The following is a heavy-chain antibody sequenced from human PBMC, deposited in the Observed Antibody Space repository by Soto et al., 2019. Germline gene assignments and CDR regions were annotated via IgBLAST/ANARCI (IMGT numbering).Heavy chain of an antibody. CDR2: INHSGST. V-gene: IGHV4-39*07. CDR1: GGSISSGGYY. Sequence: SETLSLTCTVSGGSISSGGYYWSWIRQPPGKGLEWIGEINHSGSTNYNPSLKSRVTISVDTSKNQFSLKLSSVTAADTAVYYCARIVQWLRYGMDVWGQGTTVTAP. J-gene: IGHJ6*02. D-gene: IGHD6-19*01. CDR3: ARIVQWLRYGMDV.